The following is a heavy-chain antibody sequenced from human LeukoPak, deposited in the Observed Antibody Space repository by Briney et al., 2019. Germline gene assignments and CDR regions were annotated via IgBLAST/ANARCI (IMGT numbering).Heavy chain of an antibody. CDR2: IKQDGTEK. J-gene: IGHJ3*02. Sequence: GGSLRLSCAASGFSFTTYWMSWVRQAPGKGLEWVANIKQDGTEKYYVDSVKGRFTISRDNAKNSLYLQMNSLRVEDTAVYYCARWGGSGTLWDGFDIWGQGTMVTVSS. V-gene: IGHV3-7*01. CDR3: ARWGGSGTLWDGFDI. D-gene: IGHD3-10*01. CDR1: GFSFTTYW.